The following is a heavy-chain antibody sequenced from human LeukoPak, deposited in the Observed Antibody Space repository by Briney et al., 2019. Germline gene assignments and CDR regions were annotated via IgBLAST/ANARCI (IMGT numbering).Heavy chain of an antibody. CDR1: GYTFTSYG. CDR3: ARNEVYDSTGNFDY. Sequence: ASVKVSCTASGYTFTSYGISWVRQAPGQGLEWMGWISAYNGNTNYAQKLQGRVTTTTDTSTSTAYMELRSLRSDDTAVYYCARNEVYDSTGNFDYWGQGTLVTVSS. CDR2: ISAYNGNT. J-gene: IGHJ4*02. V-gene: IGHV1-18*01. D-gene: IGHD3-22*01.